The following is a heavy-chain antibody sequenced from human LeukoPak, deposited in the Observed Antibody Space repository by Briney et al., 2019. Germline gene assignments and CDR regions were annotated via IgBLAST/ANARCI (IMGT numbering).Heavy chain of an antibody. Sequence: PGGSLRLSCAASGFTFSNYAMSWVRQAPGKGLEWVAGISGSGGGTFYADSVKGRFTISRDNSKNTLYLQMNSLRVEDTAVYYCANHPTTYYHGSGSYDTGYYNYGMDVWGQGTTVTVSS. D-gene: IGHD3-10*01. CDR1: GFTFSNYA. J-gene: IGHJ6*01. CDR3: ANHPTTYYHGSGSYDTGYYNYGMDV. V-gene: IGHV3-23*01. CDR2: ISGSGGGT.